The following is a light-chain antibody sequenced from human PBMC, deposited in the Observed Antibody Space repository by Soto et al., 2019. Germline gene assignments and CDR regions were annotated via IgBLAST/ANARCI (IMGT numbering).Light chain of an antibody. CDR3: HQKDT. V-gene: IGKV1-39*01. CDR2: AAS. J-gene: IGKJ3*01. CDR1: QSISSY. Sequence: DIQMTQSPSSLSASVGDRVTITCRASQSISSYLNWYQQKPGKAPKLLIYAASSLQSGVPSRFSGSGSGTDFTHTIRSLQPEDFATYYCHQKDTFGPGTKVDIK.